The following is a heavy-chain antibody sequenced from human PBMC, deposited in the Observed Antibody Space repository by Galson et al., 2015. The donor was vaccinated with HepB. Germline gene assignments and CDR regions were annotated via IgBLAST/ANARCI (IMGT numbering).Heavy chain of an antibody. Sequence: SLRLSCAASGFTFSSYGMHWVRQAPGKGLEWVAFIRYDGSNKYYADSVKGRFTISRDNSKNTLYLQMNSLRAEDTAVYYCAKDRDVLLWFGELSYFDYWGQGTLVTVSS. D-gene: IGHD3-10*01. J-gene: IGHJ4*02. CDR1: GFTFSSYG. CDR2: IRYDGSNK. CDR3: AKDRDVLLWFGELSYFDY. V-gene: IGHV3-30*02.